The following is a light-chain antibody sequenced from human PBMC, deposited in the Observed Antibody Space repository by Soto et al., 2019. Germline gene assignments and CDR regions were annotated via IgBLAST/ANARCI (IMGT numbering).Light chain of an antibody. V-gene: IGKV1-39*01. CDR2: AAS. Sequence: DIQMTQSPSSLSASVGDRVTVTCRASQSISNYLSWYQQIPGKAPKLLIYAASTLRSGVSSRFSGSGSGTDFTLTISSLQAEDFATYYCQQSYNTPWTFGQGTKVEIK. J-gene: IGKJ1*01. CDR3: QQSYNTPWT. CDR1: QSISNY.